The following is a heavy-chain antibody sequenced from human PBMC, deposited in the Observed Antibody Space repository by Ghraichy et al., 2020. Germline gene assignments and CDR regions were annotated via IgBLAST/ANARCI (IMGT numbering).Heavy chain of an antibody. CDR3: ARGRTGATFFDS. Sequence: SETLSLTCTVSGDSISSYYWSWIRQPAGKGLEWIGRIYGGGNTHYNPSFESRVTLSVDTSKSLFSLELRSMTGADTAVYYCARGRTGATFFDSWGQGTPVTVSS. CDR2: IYGGGNT. V-gene: IGHV4-4*07. D-gene: IGHD1-7*01. J-gene: IGHJ4*02. CDR1: GDSISSYY.